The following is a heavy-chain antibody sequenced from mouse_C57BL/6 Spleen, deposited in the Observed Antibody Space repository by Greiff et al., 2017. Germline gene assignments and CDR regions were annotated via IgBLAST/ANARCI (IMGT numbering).Heavy chain of an antibody. V-gene: IGHV1-55*01. D-gene: IGHD2-5*01. J-gene: IGHJ1*03. CDR3: ARLGSNYGGYFDV. CDR2: IYPGSGST. CDR1: GYTFTSYW. Sequence: VQLKQPGAELVKPGASVKMSCKASGYTFTSYWITWVKQRPGQGLEWIGDIYPGSGSTNYNEKFKSKATLTVDTSSSTAYMQLSSLTSEDSAVYYCARLGSNYGGYFDVWGTGTTVTVSS.